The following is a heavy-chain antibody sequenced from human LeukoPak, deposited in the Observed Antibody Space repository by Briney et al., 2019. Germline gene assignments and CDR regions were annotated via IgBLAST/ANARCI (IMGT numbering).Heavy chain of an antibody. D-gene: IGHD3-22*01. CDR2: IIPILGIA. V-gene: IGHV1-69*04. CDR1: GGTLSSYA. Sequence: GASVKVSCKASGGTLSSYAISWVRQAPGQGLEWMGRIIPILGIANYAQKFQGRVTITADKSTSTAYMELSSLRSEDTAVYYCARDYYDSSGYLPYWGQGTLATVSS. J-gene: IGHJ4*02. CDR3: ARDYYDSSGYLPY.